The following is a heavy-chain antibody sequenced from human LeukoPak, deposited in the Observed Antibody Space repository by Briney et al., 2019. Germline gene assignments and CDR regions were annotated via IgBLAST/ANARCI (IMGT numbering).Heavy chain of an antibody. CDR1: GFTFSSDA. V-gene: IGHV3-23*01. CDR3: AKDPGYSSGWYDVDY. J-gene: IGHJ4*02. D-gene: IGHD6-19*01. Sequence: GGSLRLSCAASGFTFSSDAMSWVRQAPGKGLEWVSAISGSGGSTYYADSVKGRFTISRDNSKNTLYLQMNSLRAEDTAVYYCAKDPGYSSGWYDVDYWGQGTLVTVSS. CDR2: ISGSGGST.